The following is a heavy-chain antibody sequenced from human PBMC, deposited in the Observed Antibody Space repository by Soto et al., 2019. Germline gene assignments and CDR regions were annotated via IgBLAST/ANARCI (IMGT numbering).Heavy chain of an antibody. D-gene: IGHD5-12*01. J-gene: IGHJ4*02. CDR3: TRDSGYTNSWLY. CDR2: MKGTSFGGTT. Sequence: PGGSLRLSCAASGLTLGDYTMSWVRQAPGKGLEWVGLMKGTSFGGTTEYAASVKGRFIISRDHSENIAYLQMNSLKTEDTAIYYCTRDSGYTNSWLYWGQGTLVTAPQ. V-gene: IGHV3-49*04. CDR1: GLTLGDYT.